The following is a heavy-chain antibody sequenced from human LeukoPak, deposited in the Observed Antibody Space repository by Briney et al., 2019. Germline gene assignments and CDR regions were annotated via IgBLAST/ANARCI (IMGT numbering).Heavy chain of an antibody. J-gene: IGHJ4*02. D-gene: IGHD6-19*01. CDR1: GGSFSGYY. CDR3: ARGPPRGFSSSGWSYLFDY. CDR2: INHSGST. V-gene: IGHV4-34*01. Sequence: TSETLSLTCAVYGGSFSGYYWSWIRQPPGKGLEWIGEINHSGSTNYNPSLKSRVTISVDTSKNQFSLKLSSVTAADTAVYYCARGPPRGFSSSGWSYLFDYWGQGTLVTVSS.